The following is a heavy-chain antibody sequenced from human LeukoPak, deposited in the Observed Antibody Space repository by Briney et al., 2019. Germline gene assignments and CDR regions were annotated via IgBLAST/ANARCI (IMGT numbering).Heavy chain of an antibody. V-gene: IGHV4-39*01. J-gene: IGHJ4*02. Sequence: SETLSLTCTVSGGSISSSSYYWGWIRQPPGKGLEWIGSIYYSGSTYYNPSLKSRVTISVDTSKNQFSLKLSSVTAADTAVYYCASGGVLRYFGSFDYWGQGTLVTVSS. CDR3: ASGGVLRYFGSFDY. D-gene: IGHD3-9*01. CDR1: GGSISSSSYY. CDR2: IYYSGST.